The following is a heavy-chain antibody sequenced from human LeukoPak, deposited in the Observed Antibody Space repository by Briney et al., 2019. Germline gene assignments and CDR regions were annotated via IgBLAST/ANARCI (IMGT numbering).Heavy chain of an antibody. J-gene: IGHJ4*02. CDR2: IHSTDSHA. D-gene: IGHD4-17*01. Sequence: GESLKISCQDSGFTLTNYWNGWVRQMPGKGLEWMGIIHSTDSHAKYSPSFQGQVTISVDKSISTAYLQWRGLRASDTAMYYCAGARHGDFRWDYWGQGTLVTVSS. CDR1: GFTLTNYW. CDR3: AGARHGDFRWDY. V-gene: IGHV5-51*01.